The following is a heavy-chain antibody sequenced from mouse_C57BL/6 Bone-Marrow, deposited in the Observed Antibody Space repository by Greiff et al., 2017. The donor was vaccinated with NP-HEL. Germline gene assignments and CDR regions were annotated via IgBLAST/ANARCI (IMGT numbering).Heavy chain of an antibody. CDR1: GYTFTSYW. J-gene: IGHJ1*03. D-gene: IGHD1-1*01. CDR2: IHPSDSDT. Sequence: VKLQQPGAELVKPGASVKVSCKASGYTFTSYWMHWVKQRPGQGLEWIGRIHPSDSDTNYNQKFKGKATLTVDKSSSTAYMQLSSLTSEDSAVYYWLYYYGSSYWYFDVWGTGTTVTVSS. CDR3: LYYYGSSYWYFDV. V-gene: IGHV1-74*01.